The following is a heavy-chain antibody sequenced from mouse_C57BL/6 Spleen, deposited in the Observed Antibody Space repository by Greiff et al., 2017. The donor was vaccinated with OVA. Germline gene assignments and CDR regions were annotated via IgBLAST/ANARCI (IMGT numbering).Heavy chain of an antibody. D-gene: IGHD1-1*01. CDR3: TAPYYGSSYYWYFDV. CDR2: IRLKSDNYAT. CDR1: GFTFTNYW. V-gene: IGHV6-3*01. Sequence: EVQLQQSGGGLVQPGGSMKLSCVASGFTFTNYWMNWVRQSPEKGLEWVAQIRLKSDNYATHYAESVKGRFTISRDDSKSSVYLQMNNLRAEDTGIYYCTAPYYGSSYYWYFDVWGTGTTVTVSS. J-gene: IGHJ1*03.